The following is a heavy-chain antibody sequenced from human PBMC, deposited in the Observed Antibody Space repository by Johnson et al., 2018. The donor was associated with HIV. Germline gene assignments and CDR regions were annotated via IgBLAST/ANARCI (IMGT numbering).Heavy chain of an antibody. CDR2: ISYDGSNK. Sequence: HVQLVESGGGVVQPGGSLRLSSAASGFTFSSYGIHWVRQAPGKGLEWVAVISYDGSNKYYADSVKGRFTISRDNSKNTLYLQMNSLRAEDTAVYYCARGVRGSSCYDAFDIWGQGTMVTVS. V-gene: IGHV3-30*19. J-gene: IGHJ3*02. CDR3: ARGVRGSSCYDAFDI. D-gene: IGHD6-6*01. CDR1: GFTFSSYG.